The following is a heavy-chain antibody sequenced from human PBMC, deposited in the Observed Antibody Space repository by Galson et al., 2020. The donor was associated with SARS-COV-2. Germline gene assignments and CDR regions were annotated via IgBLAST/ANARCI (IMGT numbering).Heavy chain of an antibody. J-gene: IGHJ6*03. V-gene: IGHV3-30-3*01. CDR3: ARVKGGTYYYYMDV. D-gene: IGHD1-26*01. CDR2: ISYDGSNK. CDR1: GFTFSSYA. Sequence: GGSLRLSCAASGFTFSSYAMHWVRQAPGKGLEWVAVISYDGSNKYYADSVKGRFTISRDNSKNTLYLQMNSLRAEDTAVYYCARVKGGTYYYYMDVWGKGTTVTVSS.